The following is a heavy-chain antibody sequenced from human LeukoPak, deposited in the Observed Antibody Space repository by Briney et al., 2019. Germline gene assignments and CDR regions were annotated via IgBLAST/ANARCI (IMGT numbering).Heavy chain of an antibody. D-gene: IGHD2-21*02. V-gene: IGHV4-34*01. J-gene: IGHJ6*02. CDR2: INHSGST. Sequence: SETLSLTCAVYGGSFSGYYWSWIRQPPGKGLERIGEINHSGSTNYNPSLKSRVTISVDTSKNQFSLKLSSVTAADTAVYYCARGDQYCGGDCYSYYYYYYGMDVWGQGTTVTVSS. CDR3: ARGDQYCGGDCYSYYYYYYGMDV. CDR1: GGSFSGYY.